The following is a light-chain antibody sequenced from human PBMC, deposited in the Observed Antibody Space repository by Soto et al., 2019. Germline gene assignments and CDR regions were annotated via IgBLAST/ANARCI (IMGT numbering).Light chain of an antibody. Sequence: QSALIQPPSVSGSPGQSVTISCTGTSSDVGSYDYVSWYQQHPGTVPKPMIYNVNTQPSGVPDRFSGSKSGNTASMTISGLQAEDEADYYCAAWDDSLNGYVFGTGTKLTVL. CDR1: SSDVGSYDY. V-gene: IGLV2-11*01. CDR3: AAWDDSLNGYV. J-gene: IGLJ1*01. CDR2: NVN.